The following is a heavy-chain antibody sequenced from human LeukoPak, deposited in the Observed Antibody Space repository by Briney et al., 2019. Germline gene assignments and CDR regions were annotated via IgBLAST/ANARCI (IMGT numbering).Heavy chain of an antibody. J-gene: IGHJ4*02. CDR2: INPNSGGT. CDR3: ARGLYGGNSGSDY. CDR1: GYTFTSYY. D-gene: IGHD4-23*01. Sequence: ASVKVSCKASGYTFTSYYMHWVRQAPGQGLEWMGWINPNSGGTNYAQKFQGRVTMTRDTSISTAYMELSRLRSDDTAVYYCARGLYGGNSGSDYWGQGTLVTVSS. V-gene: IGHV1-2*02.